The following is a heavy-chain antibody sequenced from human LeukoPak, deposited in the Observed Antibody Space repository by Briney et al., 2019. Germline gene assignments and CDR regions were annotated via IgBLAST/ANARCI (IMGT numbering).Heavy chain of an antibody. V-gene: IGHV3-23*01. CDR3: AKSYYGSGSYYKPNYFDY. D-gene: IGHD3-10*01. Sequence: GGSLRLSCAASGFTFSSYAMSWVRQAPGKGLEWVSAISGSGGSTYYADSVKGRFTISRDNSKNPLYLQMNSLRAEDTAVYYCAKSYYGSGSYYKPNYFDYWGQGTLVTVSS. CDR2: ISGSGGST. CDR1: GFTFSSYA. J-gene: IGHJ4*02.